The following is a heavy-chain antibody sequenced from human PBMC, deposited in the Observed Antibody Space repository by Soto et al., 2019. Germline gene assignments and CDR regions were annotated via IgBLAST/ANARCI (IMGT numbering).Heavy chain of an antibody. CDR3: AKATSSSSWYYYYYYMDV. D-gene: IGHD6-13*01. Sequence: HPGGSLRLSCAASGFTFSSYAMSWVRQAPGKGLEWVSAISGSGGSTYYADSVRGRFTISRDNSKNTLYLQMNSLRAEDTAVYYCAKATSSSSWYYYYYYMDVWGKGTTVTVS. CDR1: GFTFSSYA. V-gene: IGHV3-23*01. CDR2: ISGSGGST. J-gene: IGHJ6*03.